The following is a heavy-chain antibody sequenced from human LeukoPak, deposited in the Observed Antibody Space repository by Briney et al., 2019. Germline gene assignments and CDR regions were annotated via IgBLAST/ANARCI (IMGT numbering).Heavy chain of an antibody. J-gene: IGHJ4*02. Sequence: SETLSLTCTVSGGSISSYYWSWIRQSPGKGPEWIGYIYYSGSTNYNPSLKSRATISVDTSKNQFSLKLSSVTAADTAVYYCARLPDYYDSNGYYFDYWGQGSLVTVSS. CDR1: GGSISSYY. D-gene: IGHD3-22*01. V-gene: IGHV4-59*01. CDR3: ARLPDYYDSNGYYFDY. CDR2: IYYSGST.